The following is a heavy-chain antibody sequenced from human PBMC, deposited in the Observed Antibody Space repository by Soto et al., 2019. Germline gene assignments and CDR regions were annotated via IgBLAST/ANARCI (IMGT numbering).Heavy chain of an antibody. V-gene: IGHV1-2*02. CDR1: GYDFIDDY. CDR3: ARDLNHDFGPGSRHGFFDF. Sequence: GASVNFSCTASGYDFIDDYIHWLGQAPQQGRDWMGWINPNGGGAKYAQKFQGRITMTGDTSITTVYMSLSGLTSDDTARYYCARDLNHDFGPGSRHGFFDFWGQGTQVTVSS. CDR2: INPNGGGA. J-gene: IGHJ4*02. D-gene: IGHD3-10*01.